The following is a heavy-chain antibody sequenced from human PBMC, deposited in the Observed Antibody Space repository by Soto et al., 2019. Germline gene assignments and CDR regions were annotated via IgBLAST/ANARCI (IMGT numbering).Heavy chain of an antibody. Sequence: SQTLSLTCAISGDSLSTISSACNWIRQSPSRGLEWLGRTYFMSKWYNDYAVSVRRRMTINPDTSKNQFSLQLNSVTPEDTAVYFCARGLTSARALGGDYFYYYGMDVWDQGTTVTASS. CDR3: ARGLTSARALGGDYFYYYGMDV. V-gene: IGHV6-1*01. CDR1: GDSLSTISSA. J-gene: IGHJ6*02. CDR2: TYFMSKWYN. D-gene: IGHD3-16*01.